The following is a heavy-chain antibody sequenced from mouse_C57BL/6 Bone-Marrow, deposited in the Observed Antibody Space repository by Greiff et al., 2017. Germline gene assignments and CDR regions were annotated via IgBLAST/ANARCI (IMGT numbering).Heavy chain of an antibody. V-gene: IGHV1-64*01. D-gene: IGHD1-1*01. CDR2: IHPNSGST. CDR3: ARRGYYYGSSPFAY. J-gene: IGHJ3*01. CDR1: GYTFTSYW. Sequence: QVQLQQPGAELVKPGASVQLSCKASGYTFTSYWMHWVKQRPGQGLEWIGMIHPNSGSTNYNEKFKSKATLTVDNSSSTAYMQLSSLTSEDSAVYYCARRGYYYGSSPFAYWGEGALVTVFA.